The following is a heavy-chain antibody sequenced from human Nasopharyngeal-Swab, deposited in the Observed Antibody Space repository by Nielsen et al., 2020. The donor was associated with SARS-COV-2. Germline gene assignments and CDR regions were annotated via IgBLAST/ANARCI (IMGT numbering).Heavy chain of an antibody. Sequence: GRSLRLSCAASGFTFSSSAMHWVRQAPGKGLEWVAVISYDGSNKYFADSVKGRFTISRDNFKNTLYLQMNSLRAEDTAVYYCASPPLDSSGYYYGFHYWGRGTLVTVSS. CDR3: ASPPLDSSGYYYGFHY. CDR1: GFTFSSSA. V-gene: IGHV3-30-3*01. J-gene: IGHJ4*02. CDR2: ISYDGSNK. D-gene: IGHD3-22*01.